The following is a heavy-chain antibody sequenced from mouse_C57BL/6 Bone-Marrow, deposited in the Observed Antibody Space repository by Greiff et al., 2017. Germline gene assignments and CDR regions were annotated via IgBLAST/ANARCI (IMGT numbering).Heavy chain of an antibody. CDR1: GFTFSSYG. CDR3: ARQSGLRRGAY. D-gene: IGHD2-4*01. Sequence: EVKLMESGGDLVKPGGSLKLSCAASGFTFSSYGMSWVRQTPDKRLEWVATISSGGSYTYYPDSVKGRFTISRDNAKNTLYLQMSSLKSEDTAMYYCARQSGLRRGAYWGQGTLVTVSA. V-gene: IGHV5-6*01. J-gene: IGHJ3*01. CDR2: ISSGGSYT.